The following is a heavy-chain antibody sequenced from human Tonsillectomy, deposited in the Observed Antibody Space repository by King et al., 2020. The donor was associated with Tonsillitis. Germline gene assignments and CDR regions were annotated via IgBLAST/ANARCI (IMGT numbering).Heavy chain of an antibody. D-gene: IGHD6-13*01. J-gene: IGHJ6*03. CDR3: TTFGSIEAAGRYYYYYYMDV. CDR1: GFTFSNAW. CDR2: IKSKTDGGTT. V-gene: IGHV3-15*01. Sequence: VQLVESGGGLVKPGGSLRLSCAASGFTFSNAWMSWVRQAPGKGLEWVGRIKSKTDGGTTDYAAPVKGRFTISRDDSKNTLYLQMNSLKTEDTAVYYCTTFGSIEAAGRYYYYYYMDVWGKGTTVTVSS.